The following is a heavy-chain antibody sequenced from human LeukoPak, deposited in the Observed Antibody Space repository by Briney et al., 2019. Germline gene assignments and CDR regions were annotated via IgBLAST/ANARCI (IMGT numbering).Heavy chain of an antibody. CDR1: GFSLSTSGVC. V-gene: IGHV2-70*11. CDR3: ARSDISLARGYAFET. Sequence: QSGPALVNPTQTLTLTCTFSGFSLSTSGVCVSWIRQPPGMALEWHARVDWDDAKKYNTSLPPRLTISKDTSTNQLVLRMTNMDPVDTPTYYCARSDISLARGYAFETWGQGTTVIV. J-gene: IGHJ3*02. CDR2: VDWDDAK. D-gene: IGHD3-10*01.